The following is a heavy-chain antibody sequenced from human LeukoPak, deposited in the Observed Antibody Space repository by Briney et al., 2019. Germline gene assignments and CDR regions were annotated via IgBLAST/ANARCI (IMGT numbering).Heavy chain of an antibody. Sequence: GGSLTVSCAASGFTFSSYWMHWVRQAPGKGLVWVSRIKSDGSSTSYADSVKGRFTISRDNAKNTLYLQVNTLRAEDTAVYYCARKGSGKSGYDSWGQGTLVSVSS. CDR2: IKSDGSST. CDR1: GFTFSSYW. CDR3: ARKGSGKSGYDS. D-gene: IGHD5-12*01. V-gene: IGHV3-74*01. J-gene: IGHJ5*02.